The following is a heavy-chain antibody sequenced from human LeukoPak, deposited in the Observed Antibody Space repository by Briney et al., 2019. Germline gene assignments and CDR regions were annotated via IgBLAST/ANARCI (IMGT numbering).Heavy chain of an antibody. CDR1: GFTFDDYA. Sequence: GGSLRLSCAASGFTFDDYAMHWVRQAPGKGLEWVSGISWNSGSIGYADSVKGRFTISRDNAKNSLYLQMNSLRAEDTALYYCAKDIGHYWNAGFDYWGQGTLVTVSS. V-gene: IGHV3-9*01. D-gene: IGHD1-1*01. J-gene: IGHJ4*02. CDR2: ISWNSGSI. CDR3: AKDIGHYWNAGFDY.